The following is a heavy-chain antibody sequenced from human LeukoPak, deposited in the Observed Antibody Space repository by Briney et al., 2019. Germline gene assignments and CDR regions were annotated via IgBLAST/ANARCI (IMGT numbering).Heavy chain of an antibody. J-gene: IGHJ6*03. V-gene: IGHV1-69*06. CDR2: IIPIFGTA. CDR1: GGTFSSYA. Sequence: ASVKVSCKASGGTFSSYALSWVRQAPGQGLEWMGGIIPIFGTANYAQTFKGRVTITADRSTSTAYMELSSLRSEDTAVYYCASRPYSSSSPAYYYYYMDVWGKGTTVTVSS. D-gene: IGHD6-6*01. CDR3: ASRPYSSSSPAYYYYYMDV.